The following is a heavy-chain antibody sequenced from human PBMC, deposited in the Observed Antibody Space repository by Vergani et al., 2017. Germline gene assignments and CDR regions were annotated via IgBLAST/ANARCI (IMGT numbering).Heavy chain of an antibody. CDR2: ISGSGGST. J-gene: IGHJ4*02. CDR1: GFTFSSYV. V-gene: IGHV3-23*01. Sequence: EVQLLESGGGLVQPGGSLRLSCAASGFTFSSYVMNWVRQAPGKGLEWVSGISGSGGSTYYADSVKGRFTISRDNSKNTLYLQMNSLRTDDTAVYYCARDLAYCHEGSCALWGQGSVVTVSS. D-gene: IGHD2-15*01. CDR3: ARDLAYCHEGSCAL.